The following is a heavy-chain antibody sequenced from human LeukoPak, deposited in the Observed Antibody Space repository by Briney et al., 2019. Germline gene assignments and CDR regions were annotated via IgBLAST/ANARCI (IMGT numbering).Heavy chain of an antibody. D-gene: IGHD2-15*01. Sequence: SETLSLTCAVYGGSFSGYYWSWIRQPPGKGLEWIGETNHSGSTNYNPSLKSRVTISVDTFKSQFSLKLSSLTAADKAVYYCARRDGYCSGGSGYSRGFRYDWFDPWGQGTLVTVSS. J-gene: IGHJ5*02. CDR1: GGSFSGYY. CDR3: ARRDGYCSGGSGYSRGFRYDWFDP. CDR2: TNHSGST. V-gene: IGHV4-34*01.